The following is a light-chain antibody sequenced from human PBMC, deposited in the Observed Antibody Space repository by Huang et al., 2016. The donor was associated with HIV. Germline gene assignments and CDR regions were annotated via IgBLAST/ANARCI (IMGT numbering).Light chain of an antibody. V-gene: IGKV1-39*01. CDR1: QSISHY. Sequence: DIQMTQSPSSLSASVGDTITITCRASQSISHYLNWYQQKPGKAPKFLIFDASSLQTGVPFRLSGSGSETDFTLSSSSLQPEDSATYYCQQSYLTPITFGQGTRLEIK. CDR2: DAS. J-gene: IGKJ5*01. CDR3: QQSYLTPIT.